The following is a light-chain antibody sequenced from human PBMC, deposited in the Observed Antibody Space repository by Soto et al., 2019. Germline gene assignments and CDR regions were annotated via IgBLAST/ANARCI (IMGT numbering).Light chain of an antibody. CDR2: GAS. J-gene: IGKJ1*01. CDR3: QQYGSSPLT. V-gene: IGKV3-20*01. Sequence: EIVLTQSPGTLSLSPGERATLSCRASPSVSSSFLAWYQQKPGQAPRLLIYGASTRATGIPDRFSGSGSGRDFTLTIRRLEPEDFSVFYYQQYGSSPLTCGQGTTVEIK. CDR1: PSVSSSF.